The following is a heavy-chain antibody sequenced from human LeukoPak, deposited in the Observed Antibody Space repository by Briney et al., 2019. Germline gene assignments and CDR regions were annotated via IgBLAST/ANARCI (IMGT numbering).Heavy chain of an antibody. D-gene: IGHD3-3*01. V-gene: IGHV3-9*01. J-gene: IGHJ6*03. CDR3: ARGGITIFGVVIYMDV. CDR1: GFTFDDYA. Sequence: GGSLRLSCAASGFTFDDYAMHWVRQAPGKGLEWVSGISWNSGSIDYADSVKGRFTISRDNAKNSLYLQMNSLRAEDTALYYCARGGITIFGVVIYMDVWGKGTTVTVSS. CDR2: ISWNSGSI.